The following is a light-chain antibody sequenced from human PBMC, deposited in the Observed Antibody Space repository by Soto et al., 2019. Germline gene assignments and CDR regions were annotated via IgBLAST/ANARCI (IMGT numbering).Light chain of an antibody. V-gene: IGKV3-20*01. CDR2: GAS. CDR3: QQYGSSPRT. Sequence: EIVLTQAPGTLSLSPGERATLSCRASNSVASSYLAWYQLKPGQAPRLLIYGASSRAIGIPDRFSGSGSGTDFTLTISRLDPEDFAVYFCQQYGSSPRTFGQGTKVDIK. CDR1: NSVASSY. J-gene: IGKJ1*01.